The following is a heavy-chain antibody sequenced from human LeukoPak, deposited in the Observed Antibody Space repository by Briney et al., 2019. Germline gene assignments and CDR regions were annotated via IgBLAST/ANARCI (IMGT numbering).Heavy chain of an antibody. CDR3: ARGFARFDP. V-gene: IGHV3-30-3*01. CDR1: GFTFSSYA. J-gene: IGHJ5*02. Sequence: PGRSLRLSCAAPGFTFSSYAMHWVRQAPGKGLEWVAVISYDGSNKYYADSVKGRFTISRDNSKNTLYLQMNSLRAEDTAVYYCARGFARFDPWGQGTLVTVSS. CDR2: ISYDGSNK.